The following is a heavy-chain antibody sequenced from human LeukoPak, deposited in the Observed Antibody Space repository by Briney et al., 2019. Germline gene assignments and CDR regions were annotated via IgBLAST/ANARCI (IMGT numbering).Heavy chain of an antibody. CDR1: GGSVSSGSYY. CDR3: ASVDIVATTGDY. J-gene: IGHJ4*02. V-gene: IGHV4-61*01. CDR2: IYYSGST. Sequence: SETLSLTCTVSGGSVSSGSYYWTWLRQPPGKGLEWIGYIYYSGSTNYNPSLKSRVTISVDTSKNQFSLNLSSVTAADTAVYYCASVDIVATTGDYWGQGTLVTVSS. D-gene: IGHD5-12*01.